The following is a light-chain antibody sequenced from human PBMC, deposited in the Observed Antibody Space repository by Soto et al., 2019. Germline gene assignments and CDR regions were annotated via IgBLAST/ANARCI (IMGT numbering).Light chain of an antibody. CDR1: QSVSSSNY. V-gene: IGKV3-20*01. J-gene: IGKJ1*01. Sequence: EIVLTQSPGTLPLSPGESATLSCRASQSVSSSNYLAWYQQKPGQAPRLLIYGASSRATGIPDRFSGSGSGTDFTLTISRLEPEDSAVYYCQEYGSSRTFGQGTKVDIK. CDR3: QEYGSSRT. CDR2: GAS.